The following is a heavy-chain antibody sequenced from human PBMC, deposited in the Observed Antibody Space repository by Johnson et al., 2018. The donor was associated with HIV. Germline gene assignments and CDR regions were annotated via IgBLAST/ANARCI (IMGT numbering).Heavy chain of an antibody. CDR3: ARDYGDYAHDAFDI. V-gene: IGHV3-74*01. D-gene: IGHD4-17*01. J-gene: IGHJ3*02. CDR1: GFTFSTYW. CDR2: INSDGSST. Sequence: VQLVESGGGLVQPGGSLRLSCAASGFTFSTYWMHWVRQAPGKGPVWVSRINSDGSSTSYADAVRGRFTIARDNAKNTLYLQMNSRRAEDTAVYYCARDYGDYAHDAFDIWGQGTMVTVSS.